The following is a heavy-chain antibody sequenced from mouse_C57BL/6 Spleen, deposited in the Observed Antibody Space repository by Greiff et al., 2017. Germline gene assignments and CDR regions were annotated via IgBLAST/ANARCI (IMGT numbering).Heavy chain of an antibody. CDR2: IWWDDDK. V-gene: IGHV8-8*01. CDR3: ARIAPFTTVVAPDY. D-gene: IGHD1-1*01. J-gene: IGHJ2*01. Sequence: QVTLKVSGPGILQPSPTLSLSCSFSGFSLSTFGMGVGWIRQPSGQGLEWLAHIWWDDDKYYNPALKSRLTISKDTSKNQLILKITNVYTADTATYYCARIAPFTTVVAPDYWGQGTTLTVSS. CDR1: GFSLSTFGMG.